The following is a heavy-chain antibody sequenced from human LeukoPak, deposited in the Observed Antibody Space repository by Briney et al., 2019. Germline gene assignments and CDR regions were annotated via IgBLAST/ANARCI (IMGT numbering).Heavy chain of an antibody. CDR1: GFTFSDSY. CDR3: ARVYCSGGACNRYFFDF. Sequence: GGSLRLSCTASGFTFSDSYMSWIRQAPGKGLEWISKIGSSNVYTNYADSVRGRFTISRDNADNSLFLQMDSLRAEDTAVYYCARVYCSGGACNRYFFDFWGQGTLVTVSS. CDR2: IGSSNVYT. V-gene: IGHV3-11*06. D-gene: IGHD2-15*01. J-gene: IGHJ4*02.